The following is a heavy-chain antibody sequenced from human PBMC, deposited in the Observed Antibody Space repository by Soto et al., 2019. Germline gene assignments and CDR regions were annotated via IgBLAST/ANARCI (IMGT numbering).Heavy chain of an antibody. CDR1: GFTFSSYG. CDR3: AKYRSLYCSSTSCPAEY. V-gene: IGHV3-30*18. CDR2: ISYDGSNK. D-gene: IGHD2-2*01. Sequence: QVQLLESGGGVVQPGRSLRLSCAASGFTFSSYGMHWVRQAPGKGLEWVAVISYDGSNKYYADSVKGRFTISRDNSKNTLYLQMNRLRAEDTAGYYCAKYRSLYCSSTSCPAEYWGQGTLVTVSS. J-gene: IGHJ4*02.